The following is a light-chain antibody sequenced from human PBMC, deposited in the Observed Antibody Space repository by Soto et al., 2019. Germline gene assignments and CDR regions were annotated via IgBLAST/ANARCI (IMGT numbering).Light chain of an antibody. CDR3: QQYGSSPWP. J-gene: IGKJ1*01. V-gene: IGKV3-20*01. CDR1: QSVSSTY. CDR2: GAS. Sequence: EIVLTQSPGTLSLSPGERATLSCRASQSVSSTYLAWYHQKPGQAPRLLIYGASSRATGIPDRFSGSGSGPDFTLTISSLEPEDFAVYYCQQYGSSPWPFGQGTNVQIK.